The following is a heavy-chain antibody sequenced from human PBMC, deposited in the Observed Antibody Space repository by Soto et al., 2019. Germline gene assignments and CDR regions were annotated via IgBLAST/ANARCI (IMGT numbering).Heavy chain of an antibody. Sequence: EVQLLESGGGLVQPGGSLRLSCAASGFTFSSYAMSWVRQAPGKGLEWVSAISGSGGSTYYADSVKGRFTISRDNSKNTLYLQMNSLRAEDTAVYYCAKSFPAPRYYDILTAQEYVPRGDAFDIWGQGTMVTVSS. CDR1: GFTFSSYA. CDR2: ISGSGGST. J-gene: IGHJ3*02. CDR3: AKSFPAPRYYDILTAQEYVPRGDAFDI. V-gene: IGHV3-23*01. D-gene: IGHD3-9*01.